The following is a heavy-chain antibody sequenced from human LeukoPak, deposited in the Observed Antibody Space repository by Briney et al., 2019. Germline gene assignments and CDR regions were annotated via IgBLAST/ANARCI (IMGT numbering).Heavy chain of an antibody. J-gene: IGHJ4*02. Sequence: SETLSLTCAVSGGSISSSNWWSWVRQPPGKGLEWIGEIYHSGSTNYNPSLKSRATISVDKSKNQFSLKLSSVTAADTAVYYCASLAAAGTRFDYWGQRTLVTVSS. CDR1: GGSISSSNW. D-gene: IGHD6-13*01. CDR3: ASLAAAGTRFDY. V-gene: IGHV4-4*02. CDR2: IYHSGST.